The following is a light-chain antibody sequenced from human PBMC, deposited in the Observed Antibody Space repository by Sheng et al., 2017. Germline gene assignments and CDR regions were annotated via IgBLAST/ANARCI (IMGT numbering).Light chain of an antibody. CDR1: QDISNY. Sequence: DIQMTQSPSSLSASVGDRVTITCQASQDISNYLNWYQQKPGKAPKLLIYDASNLETGVPSRFSGSGSGTDFTFTISSLQPEDIATYYCQLVGFGQGTKLEIK. J-gene: IGKJ2*03. CDR2: DAS. CDR3: QLVG. V-gene: IGKV1-33*01.